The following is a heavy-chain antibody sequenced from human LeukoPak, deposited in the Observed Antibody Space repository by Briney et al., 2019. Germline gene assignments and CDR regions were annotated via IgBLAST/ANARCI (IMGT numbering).Heavy chain of an antibody. Sequence: GGSLRLSCAASGFTFSSYWMHWVRQAPGKGLVWVSRINTDGSSTTYADSVKGRFTISRDNAKNTLYLQMNSLRVEDMALYYCARSSSGWHSDYWGQGTLATVSS. J-gene: IGHJ4*02. CDR3: ARSSSGWHSDY. V-gene: IGHV3-74*01. D-gene: IGHD6-19*01. CDR1: GFTFSSYW. CDR2: INTDGSST.